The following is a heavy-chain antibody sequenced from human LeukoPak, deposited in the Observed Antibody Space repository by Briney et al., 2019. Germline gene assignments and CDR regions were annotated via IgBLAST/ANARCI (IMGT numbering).Heavy chain of an antibody. D-gene: IGHD6-13*01. J-gene: IGHJ6*03. V-gene: IGHV1-2*02. Sequence: ASVKVSCKASGYTFTGYYMHWVRQAPGQGLEWMGWINPNSGGTNYAQKFQGRVTMARDTSISTAYMELSSLRSEDTAVYYCARDTSSRGYYYYMDVWGKGTTVTVSS. CDR1: GYTFTGYY. CDR3: ARDTSSRGYYYYMDV. CDR2: INPNSGGT.